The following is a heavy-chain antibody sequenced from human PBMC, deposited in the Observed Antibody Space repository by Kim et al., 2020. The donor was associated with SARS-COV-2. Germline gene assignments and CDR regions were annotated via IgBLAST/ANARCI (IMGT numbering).Heavy chain of an antibody. D-gene: IGHD6-19*01. Sequence: NPSLKGRVTISVDTSKNQFSRKLSSVTAADTAVYYCARFHSSGWYYFDYWGQGTLVTVSS. V-gene: IGHV4-4*09. CDR3: ARFHSSGWYYFDY. J-gene: IGHJ4*02.